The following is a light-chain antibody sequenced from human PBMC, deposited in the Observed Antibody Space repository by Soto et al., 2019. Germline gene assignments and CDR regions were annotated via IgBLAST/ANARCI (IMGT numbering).Light chain of an antibody. CDR3: QQTYSTPWT. J-gene: IGKJ1*01. Sequence: DLQMTQSPSSLSASVGDRVTITCRASQSISNYLNWYQQKPGKAPKVLIYAASSLQSGVPSRFRGSGSGTDFTLTISTLQPEDFATYYCQQTYSTPWTFGQGTKVEMK. CDR1: QSISNY. CDR2: AAS. V-gene: IGKV1-39*01.